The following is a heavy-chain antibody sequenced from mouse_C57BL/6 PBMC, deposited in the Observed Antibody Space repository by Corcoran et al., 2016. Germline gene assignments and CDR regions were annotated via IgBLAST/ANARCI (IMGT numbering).Heavy chain of an antibody. CDR1: GYTFTDYN. J-gene: IGHJ4*01. CDR3: ATTVVATDYYAMDY. V-gene: IGHV1-18*01. CDR2: IHPNNGGT. D-gene: IGHD1-1*01. Sequence: EVQLQQSGPELVKPGASVKIPCKASGYTFTDYNMDWVKQSHGKSLEWIGDIHPNNGGTLYNQKFMGKATLTVDKSSSTAYMELRSLTSEDTAVYYCATTVVATDYYAMDYWGQGTSVTVSS.